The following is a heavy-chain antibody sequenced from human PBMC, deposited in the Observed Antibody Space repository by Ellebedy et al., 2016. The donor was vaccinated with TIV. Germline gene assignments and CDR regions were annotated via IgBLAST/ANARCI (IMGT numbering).Heavy chain of an antibody. J-gene: IGHJ3*02. CDR3: ARHGTWGDGFEI. Sequence: SETLSLXXTVSGDSVSSRTYYWSWIRQPPGKGLEWIGYIYYSGSTNYNPSLKSRVTISVDTSKNQFSLKLSSVTAADTAVYYCARHGTWGDGFEIWGQGTMGTVSS. CDR2: IYYSGST. V-gene: IGHV4-61*01. D-gene: IGHD3-16*01. CDR1: GDSVSSRTYY.